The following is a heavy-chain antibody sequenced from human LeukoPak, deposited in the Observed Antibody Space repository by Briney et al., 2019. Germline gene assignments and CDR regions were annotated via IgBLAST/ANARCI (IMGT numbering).Heavy chain of an antibody. V-gene: IGHV3-23*01. J-gene: IGHJ5*02. CDR2: IRGSGGST. CDR3: AILKGYCSGGSCYSSEATWFDP. CDR1: GFTFSSYA. D-gene: IGHD2-15*01. Sequence: PGGSLRLSCAASGFTFSSYAMSWVRQAPGKGLEWVSAIRGSGGSTSYDDSVKGRFTISRDNSKNTLYLQMNSLRAEDTAVYYCAILKGYCSGGSCYSSEATWFDPWGQGTLVTVSS.